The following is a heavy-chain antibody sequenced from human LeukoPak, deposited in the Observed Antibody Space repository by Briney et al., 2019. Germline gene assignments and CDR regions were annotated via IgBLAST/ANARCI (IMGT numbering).Heavy chain of an antibody. Sequence: SETLSLTCAVSGGSISSSSYYWGWIRQPPGKGLEWIGSIYYSGSTYYNPSLKSRVTISVDTSKNQFSLKLSSVAAAGTAVYYCASGSGVRPAYNWFDPWGQGTLVTVSS. J-gene: IGHJ5*02. CDR1: GGSISSSSYY. CDR3: ASGSGVRPAYNWFDP. V-gene: IGHV4-39*07. D-gene: IGHD3-10*01. CDR2: IYYSGST.